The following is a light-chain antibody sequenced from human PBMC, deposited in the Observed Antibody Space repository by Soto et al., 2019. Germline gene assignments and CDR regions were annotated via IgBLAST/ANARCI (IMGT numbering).Light chain of an antibody. Sequence: DIPMTQSPSSLSASVGARVTITCRASQSITDYLNWYQQKPGKAPKLLIYAASSLQSGVPSRFSASGSGTDVTLTISRLQPEDFATYFCQQTYITPCTFGQGTRLEIK. CDR3: QQTYITPCT. CDR1: QSITDY. J-gene: IGKJ5*01. V-gene: IGKV1-39*01. CDR2: AAS.